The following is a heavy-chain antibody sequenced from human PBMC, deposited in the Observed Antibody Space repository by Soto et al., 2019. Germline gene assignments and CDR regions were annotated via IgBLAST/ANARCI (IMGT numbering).Heavy chain of an antibody. V-gene: IGHV3-48*03. CDR1: GFTFSSYE. CDR2: ISSSGSTI. J-gene: IGHJ5*02. CDR3: ARQGYYDSSGWFDP. D-gene: IGHD3-22*01. Sequence: EVQLVESGGGLVQPGGSLRLSCAASGFTFSSYEMNWVRQAPGKGLEWVSYISSSGSTIYYADSVKGRFTISRVNAKNSLYLQMNSLRAEDTAVYYCARQGYYDSSGWFDPWGQGTLVTVSS.